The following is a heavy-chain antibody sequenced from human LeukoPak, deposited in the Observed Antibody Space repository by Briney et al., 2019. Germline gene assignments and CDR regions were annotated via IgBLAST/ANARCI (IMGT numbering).Heavy chain of an antibody. CDR1: GFTFSSYS. Sequence: GDSLRLSCAPSGFTFSSYSMNWVRQAPGKGLEWVSYISSSSSTIYYADSVKGRFTISRDNAKNSLYLQLNSLRDEDTAVYYCARAATYYYDSSGYYPYAFDIWGQGTMVTVSS. CDR2: ISSSSSTI. D-gene: IGHD3-22*01. V-gene: IGHV3-48*02. CDR3: ARAATYYYDSSGYYPYAFDI. J-gene: IGHJ3*02.